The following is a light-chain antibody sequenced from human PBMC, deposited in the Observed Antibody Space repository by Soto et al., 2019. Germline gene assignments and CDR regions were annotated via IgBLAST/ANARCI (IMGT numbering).Light chain of an antibody. CDR3: SSYKSTTTLDV. CDR2: EVS. V-gene: IGLV2-14*01. J-gene: IGLJ1*01. Sequence: QSVLTQPASVSGSPGQSITIPCTGTSSDVGGYNYVSWYQQHPGKAPKLMIYEVSNRPSGVSNRFSGSKSGNTASLIISGLQAEDEADYYCSSYKSTTTLDVFGTGTKVTVL. CDR1: SSDVGGYNY.